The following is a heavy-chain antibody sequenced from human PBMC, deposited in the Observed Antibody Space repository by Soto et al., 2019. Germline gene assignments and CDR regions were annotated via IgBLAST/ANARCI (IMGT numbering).Heavy chain of an antibody. CDR3: AKDIHSGINRLGADH. V-gene: IGHV3-30*18. Sequence: QVQVVESGGGVVQPGRSLRLSCAASGFTFSNYGMHWVRQAPGKGLEWEAVISNEGNNDFYIDSVKGRFTISRDNCKNTLYLQMSPLRPEDTAVYYCAKDIHSGINRLGADHWGQGTLVTVSS. J-gene: IGHJ4*02. CDR1: GFTFSNYG. D-gene: IGHD3-16*01. CDR2: ISNEGNND.